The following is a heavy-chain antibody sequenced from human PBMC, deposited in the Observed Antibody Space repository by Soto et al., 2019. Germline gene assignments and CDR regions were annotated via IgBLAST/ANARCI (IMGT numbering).Heavy chain of an antibody. J-gene: IGHJ6*02. V-gene: IGHV5-51*01. D-gene: IGHD3-10*01. CDR1: GYSFTSYW. CDR2: IYPGDSDT. CDR3: AGGGVRGVITRTRDYYGMDV. Sequence: PGESLKISCKGSGYSFTSYWIGWVRQMPGKGLEWMGIIYPGDSDTRYSPSFQGQVTIPADKSISTAYLQWSSLKASDTAMYYCAGGGVRGVITRTRDYYGMDVWGQGTTVTVS.